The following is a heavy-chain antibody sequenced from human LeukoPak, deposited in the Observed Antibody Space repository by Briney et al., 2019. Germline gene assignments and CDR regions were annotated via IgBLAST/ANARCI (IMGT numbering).Heavy chain of an antibody. V-gene: IGHV3-11*06. CDR1: GFTFSDYY. CDR3: ARDIAAADGRIPFDY. J-gene: IGHJ4*02. D-gene: IGHD6-13*01. CDR2: ISSSSSYT. Sequence: PGGSLRLSCAASGFTFSDYYMSWIRQAPGKGLEWVSYISSSSSYTNYADSVKGRFTISRDNAKNSLYLQMNSLRAEDTAVYYCARDIAAADGRIPFDYWGQGTLVTISS.